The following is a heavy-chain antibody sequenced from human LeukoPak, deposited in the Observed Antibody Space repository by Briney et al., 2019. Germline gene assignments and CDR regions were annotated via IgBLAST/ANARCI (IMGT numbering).Heavy chain of an antibody. Sequence: PSETLSLTCTVSGGSISSYYWSWIRQPPGKGLEWIGYIYYSGSTNYNPSLKSRVTISVDTSKNQFSLKLSSVTAADTAVYYCARYRPPRLIRYCSGGSCYYFDYWGQGTLVTVSS. D-gene: IGHD2-15*01. J-gene: IGHJ4*02. CDR1: GGSISSYY. CDR3: ARYRPPRLIRYCSGGSCYYFDY. V-gene: IGHV4-59*12. CDR2: IYYSGST.